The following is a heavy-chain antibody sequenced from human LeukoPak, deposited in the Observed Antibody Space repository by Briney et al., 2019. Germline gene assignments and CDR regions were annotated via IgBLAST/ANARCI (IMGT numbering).Heavy chain of an antibody. J-gene: IGHJ5*02. V-gene: IGHV3-23*01. CDR1: GFTFSSYA. CDR2: ISGSGDDT. CDR3: AKDLSTTAVSGKFDP. Sequence: GGSLRLSCAASGFTFSSYAMSWVRQAPGKGLEWVSAISGSGDDTCYADSVKGRFTISRDNSKNTLYLQMNSLRAEDTAVFYCAKDLSTTAVSGKFDPWGQGTLVTVSS. D-gene: IGHD2/OR15-2a*01.